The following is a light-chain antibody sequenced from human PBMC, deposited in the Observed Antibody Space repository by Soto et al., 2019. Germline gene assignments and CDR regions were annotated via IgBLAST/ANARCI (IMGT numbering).Light chain of an antibody. CDR3: KKYDTLPWT. V-gene: IGKV1-33*01. CDR2: DAS. J-gene: IGKJ1*01. CDR1: QDISNY. Sequence: DIQMTQSPSSLSASVGDRVTITCQASQDISNYLNWYQQKPGKAPKLLIYDASNLETGVPSRFSGNGYRKDFTFTISSLKTEDIATYYCKKYDTLPWTFGQGTKVEIK.